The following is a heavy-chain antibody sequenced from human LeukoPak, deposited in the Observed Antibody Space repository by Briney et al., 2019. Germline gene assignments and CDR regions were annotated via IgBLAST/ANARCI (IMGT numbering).Heavy chain of an antibody. Sequence: GESLKTSGQGAGYSFTSYWICWVRQLPGKGLEWMGIIYPGDSDTRYSPSFQGQVTISADKSSSTAYLQWSSLKASDTAMYYWARLWDGYHERGFEYWGQGTLVTVSS. CDR1: GYSFTSYW. V-gene: IGHV5-51*01. J-gene: IGHJ4*02. CDR3: ARLWDGYHERGFEY. D-gene: IGHD6-25*01. CDR2: IYPGDSDT.